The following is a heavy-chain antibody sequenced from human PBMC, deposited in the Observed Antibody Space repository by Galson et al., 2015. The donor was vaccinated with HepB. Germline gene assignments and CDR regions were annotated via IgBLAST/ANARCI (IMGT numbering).Heavy chain of an antibody. V-gene: IGHV4-59*01. CDR3: ARSKRYSSGWAYYYYMDV. CDR1: GGSMSSYF. CDR2: IYYSGST. D-gene: IGHD6-25*01. Sequence: LTCTVSGGSMSSYFWNFIRQPPGKGLEWIGYIYYSGSTNYNPSLKSRVTISVDTSNNQFSLRLSSVTAADTAVYYCARSKRYSSGWAYYYYMDVWGKGTTVTVSS. J-gene: IGHJ6*03.